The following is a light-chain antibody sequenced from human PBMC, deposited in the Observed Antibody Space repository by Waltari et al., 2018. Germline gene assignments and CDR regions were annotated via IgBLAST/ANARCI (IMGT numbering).Light chain of an antibody. Sequence: DIVLTQSPGALSVSPGERATLSCRDSQTMSGSYLAWYQQKAGKAPRLLIDGASTRATGSPDRFSCSGSGRDFTLTISRLEPEDFAVYYCHQFGTSFRLTFGGGTKVESK. J-gene: IGKJ4*01. CDR2: GAS. CDR3: HQFGTSFRLT. V-gene: IGKV3-20*01. CDR1: QTMSGSY.